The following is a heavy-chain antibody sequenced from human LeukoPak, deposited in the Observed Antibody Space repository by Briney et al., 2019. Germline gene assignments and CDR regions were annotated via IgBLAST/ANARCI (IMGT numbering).Heavy chain of an antibody. CDR3: ATYPGLARMDV. V-gene: IGHV3-21*01. CDR1: GFTFSTYN. D-gene: IGHD5-12*01. J-gene: IGHJ6*02. CDR2: MSSSSSYK. Sequence: PGGSLRLSCAASGFTFSTYNMNWVRQAPGKGLEWVSSMSSSSSYKYYAASVKGRFTVSRDNAKNSMFLQMNSLRADDTAVYFCATYPGLARMDVWGQGTTVTVSS.